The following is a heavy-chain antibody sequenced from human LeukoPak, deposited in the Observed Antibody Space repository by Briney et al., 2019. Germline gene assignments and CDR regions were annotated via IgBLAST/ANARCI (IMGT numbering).Heavy chain of an antibody. J-gene: IGHJ4*02. CDR2: INHSGST. CDR1: GGSISSYY. Sequence: SETLSLTCTVSGGSISSYYWSWIRHPPGKGLEWIGEINHSGSTNYNPSLKSRVSISVGSSKNQFSLKVSSVTAADTAVYYCARGSDTAAGLYWGQGTLVTVSS. V-gene: IGHV4-34*01. D-gene: IGHD6-13*01. CDR3: ARGSDTAAGLY.